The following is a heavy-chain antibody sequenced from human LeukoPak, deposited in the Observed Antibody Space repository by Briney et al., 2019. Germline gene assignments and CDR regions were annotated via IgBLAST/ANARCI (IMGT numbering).Heavy chain of an antibody. Sequence: GESLKISCKGSGYSFTNYWIGWVRQMPGKGLEWMGIIYPGDSDTRYSPSFQGQVTISADKSISTAYLQWSSLKASDTAMYYCARSLRLYSYGTNPRGDSTIFFDYWGQGTLVTVSS. CDR2: IYPGDSDT. V-gene: IGHV5-51*01. CDR1: GYSFTNYW. J-gene: IGHJ4*02. CDR3: ARSLRLYSYGTNPRGDSTIFFDY. D-gene: IGHD5-18*01.